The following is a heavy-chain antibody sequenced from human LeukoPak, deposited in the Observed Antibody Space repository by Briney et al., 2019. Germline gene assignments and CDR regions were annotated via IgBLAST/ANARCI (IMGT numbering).Heavy chain of an antibody. D-gene: IGHD3-3*01. CDR1: GGSFSGYY. Sequence: SETLSLTCAVYGGSFSGYYWSWIRQPPGKGLEWIGEINHSGSTNYNPSLKSQVTISVDTSKNQFSLKLSSVTAADTAVYYCARQLRFLEWSPMDVWGKGTTVTVSS. CDR3: ARQLRFLEWSPMDV. CDR2: INHSGST. J-gene: IGHJ6*03. V-gene: IGHV4-34*01.